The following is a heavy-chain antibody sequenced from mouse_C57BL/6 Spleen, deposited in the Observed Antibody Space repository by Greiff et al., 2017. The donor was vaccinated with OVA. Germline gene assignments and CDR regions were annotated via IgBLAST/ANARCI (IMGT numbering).Heavy chain of an antibody. J-gene: IGHJ2*01. CDR2: LSSGGDYI. V-gene: IGHV5-9-1*02. Sequence: EVKLMESGAGLVKPGGSLKLSCAASGFTFSSYAMSWVRQTPEKRLEWVAYLSSGGDYIYYADTVKGRFTISRDNARNTLYLQMSSMKSEDTAMYYCTRGGGFGYWGQGTTLTVSS. CDR3: TRGGGFGY. CDR1: GFTFSSYA.